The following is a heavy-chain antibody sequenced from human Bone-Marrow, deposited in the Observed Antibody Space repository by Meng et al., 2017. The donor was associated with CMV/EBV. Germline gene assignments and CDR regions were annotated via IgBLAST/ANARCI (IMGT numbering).Heavy chain of an antibody. CDR1: GDSVNSGDYY. D-gene: IGHD6-6*01. CDR2: IYYSGST. CDR3: ARLVGGSRIAARSGTIDY. V-gene: IGHV4-39*01. Sequence: SETLSLTCTVSGDSVNSGDYYWGWIRQPPGKGLEWIGSIYYSGSTYYNPSLKSRVTISVDTSKNQFSLKLSSVTAADTAVYYCARLVGGSRIAARSGTIDYWGQGNLVTVSS. J-gene: IGHJ4*02.